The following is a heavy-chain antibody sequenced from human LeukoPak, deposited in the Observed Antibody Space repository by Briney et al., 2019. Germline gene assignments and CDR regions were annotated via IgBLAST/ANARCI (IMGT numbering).Heavy chain of an antibody. Sequence: PSETLSLTCTVSADSISSYYWSWIRQPPGKGLEWIGYIYYSGSTNYNPSLKSRVTISVDTSKKQFSLNLSSVTAAETAVYYCARGVYIAAAQYGDWGQGTLVTVSS. V-gene: IGHV4-59*01. J-gene: IGHJ4*02. CDR2: IYYSGST. D-gene: IGHD6-13*01. CDR3: ARGVYIAAAQYGD. CDR1: ADSISSYY.